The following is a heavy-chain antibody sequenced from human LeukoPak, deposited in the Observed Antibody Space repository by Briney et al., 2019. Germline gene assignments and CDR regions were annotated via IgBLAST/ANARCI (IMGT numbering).Heavy chain of an antibody. Sequence: SETLSLTCTVSGGSISIYYWSWIRQPPGKGLEWLGYVYNSGSTDYNPSLKSRVTISADTSKNQFSLKLSSVTAADTAVYYCVRNRELFYWGQGTLVTVSS. CDR2: VYNSGST. V-gene: IGHV4-59*01. J-gene: IGHJ4*02. CDR1: GGSISIYY. D-gene: IGHD1-7*01. CDR3: VRNRELFY.